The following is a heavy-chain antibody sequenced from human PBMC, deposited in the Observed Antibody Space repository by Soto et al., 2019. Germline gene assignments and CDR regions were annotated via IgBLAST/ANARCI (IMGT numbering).Heavy chain of an antibody. D-gene: IGHD2-2*01. CDR2: IYYSGSA. V-gene: IGHV4-39*01. CDR3: ARLHCNSPNCVPLDP. Sequence: QLQLQESGPGLVKPSETLSLTCSVSGGSISSVSYYWGWIRQPPGKGLEWIGSIYYSGSAYYSPSLKSRVTMSVDPSKNPLSLELRSVTAADTAVYYCARLHCNSPNCVPLDPWGQGTLVTVSS. J-gene: IGHJ5*02. CDR1: GGSISSVSYY.